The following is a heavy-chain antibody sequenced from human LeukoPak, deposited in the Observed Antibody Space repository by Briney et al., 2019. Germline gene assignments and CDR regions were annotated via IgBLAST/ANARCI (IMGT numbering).Heavy chain of an antibody. D-gene: IGHD3-22*01. J-gene: IGHJ5*02. CDR1: GGSFSGYY. V-gene: IGHV4-34*01. Sequence: KSSETLSLTCAVYGGSFSGYYWSWIRQPPGKGLEWIGEINHSGSTNYNPSLKSRVTISVDTSKNQFSLKLSSVTAADTAVYYCARPTPSDYYDSSGYPEWFDPWGQGTLVTVSS. CDR2: INHSGST. CDR3: ARPTPSDYYDSSGYPEWFDP.